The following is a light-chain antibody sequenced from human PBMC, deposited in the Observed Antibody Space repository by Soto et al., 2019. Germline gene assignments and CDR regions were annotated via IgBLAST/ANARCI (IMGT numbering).Light chain of an antibody. V-gene: IGKV1-27*01. Sequence: DLQMTQSPSSLSTSVGDRVTITCRASQGISTYLAWYQQKPGKVPSLLIYAASNLRSGVPSRFSGSGSGTDFTLTISSLQPEDVATYYCQKYNSVPPAFGGGTKVEIK. CDR2: AAS. CDR1: QGISTY. CDR3: QKYNSVPPA. J-gene: IGKJ4*01.